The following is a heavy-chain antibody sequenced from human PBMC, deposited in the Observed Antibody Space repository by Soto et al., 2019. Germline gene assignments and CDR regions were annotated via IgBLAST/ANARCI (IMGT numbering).Heavy chain of an antibody. D-gene: IGHD3-10*01. J-gene: IGHJ6*02. CDR1: GGSFSGYY. CDR3: ARGPNYYGSGGYYYGMEV. CDR2: INHSVST. V-gene: IGHV4-34*01. Sequence: PSDTLSLTCDVYGGSFSGYYCIWILPPPLNWLEWIGEINHSVSTNYNPSLKSRVTISVDTSKNQFSLKLSSVTAADTAVYYCARGPNYYGSGGYYYGMEVWGQGTTVTVSS.